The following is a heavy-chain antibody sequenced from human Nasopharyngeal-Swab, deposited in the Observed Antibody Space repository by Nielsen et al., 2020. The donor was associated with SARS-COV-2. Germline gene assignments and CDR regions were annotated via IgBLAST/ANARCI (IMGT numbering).Heavy chain of an antibody. Sequence: SLKISCAASGFTFDDYAMHWVRQAPGKGLEWVSGISWNSGSIGYADSVKGRFTISRDNAKNSLYLQMNSLRAEDTALCYCAKGESLGDYWGQGTLVTVSS. D-gene: IGHD1-26*01. CDR3: AKGESLGDY. CDR2: ISWNSGSI. CDR1: GFTFDDYA. J-gene: IGHJ4*02. V-gene: IGHV3-9*01.